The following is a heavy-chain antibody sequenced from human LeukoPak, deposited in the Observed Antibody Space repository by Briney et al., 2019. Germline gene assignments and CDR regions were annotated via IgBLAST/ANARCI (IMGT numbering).Heavy chain of an antibody. V-gene: IGHV1-2*02. CDR2: INPNSGGT. CDR3: ARDLSGTYQIDY. J-gene: IGHJ4*02. CDR1: GYTLTGYY. D-gene: IGHD3-10*01. Sequence: ASVKVSCKASGYTLTGYYMHWVRQAPGQGLEWMGWINPNSGGTNYAQKFQGRVTMTRDTSINTAYMELSRLESDDTAVYYCARDLSGTYQIDYWGQGTLVTVSS.